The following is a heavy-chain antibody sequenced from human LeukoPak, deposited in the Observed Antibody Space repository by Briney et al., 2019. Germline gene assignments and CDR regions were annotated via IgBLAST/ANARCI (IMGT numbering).Heavy chain of an antibody. V-gene: IGHV3-30*18. CDR1: GFTFSSYG. Sequence: GGSLRLSCAASGFTFSSYGMHWVRQAPGKGLEWVAVISYDGSNKYYADSVKGRFTISRDNSKNTLYLQMNSLRAEDTAVYYCAKLLPPYYYDSSGYEADYWGQGTLVTVSS. CDR2: ISYDGSNK. D-gene: IGHD3-22*01. J-gene: IGHJ4*02. CDR3: AKLLPPYYYDSSGYEADY.